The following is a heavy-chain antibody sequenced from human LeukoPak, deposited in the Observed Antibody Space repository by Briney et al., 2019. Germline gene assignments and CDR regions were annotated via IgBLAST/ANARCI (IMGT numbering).Heavy chain of an antibody. J-gene: IGHJ4*02. Sequence: GGSLRLSCAASGFTFSSHAMSWVRQAPGKGLEWVSAINGNGGGTYYADSVKGRFTISRDNSRNTLFLHMNTLRAEDTAVHYCAKPRVGDFIVVVPAAEDCWGQGTLVTVSS. CDR1: GFTFSSHA. D-gene: IGHD2-2*01. CDR2: INGNGGGT. V-gene: IGHV3-23*01. CDR3: AKPRVGDFIVVVPAAEDC.